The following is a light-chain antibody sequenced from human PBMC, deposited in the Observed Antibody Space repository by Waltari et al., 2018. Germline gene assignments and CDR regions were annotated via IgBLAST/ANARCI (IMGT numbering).Light chain of an antibody. J-gene: IGLJ2*01. CDR1: SSNVGSKV. CDR3: AAWDDSLGGRWE. CDR2: RND. V-gene: IGLV1-44*01. Sequence: QSVLTQPPSASGTPGQRVTISCSGSSSNVGSKVVNWYQQVPGMAPKLLIYRNDQRPSGVPDRFSGSKSGTSASLAISGLQSEDEADYFCAAWDDSLGGRWEFGGGTKLTVL.